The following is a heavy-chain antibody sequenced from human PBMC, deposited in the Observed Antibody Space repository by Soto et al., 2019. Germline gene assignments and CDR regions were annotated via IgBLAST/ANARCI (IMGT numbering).Heavy chain of an antibody. Sequence: ASVKVSCKASGFTFTSSAMQWVRQARGQRLEWIGWIVVGSGNTNYAQKFQERVTITRDMSTSTAYMELSSLRSEDTAVYYCAAPTNFTIFGVANDAFDIWGQGTMVTVSS. J-gene: IGHJ3*02. V-gene: IGHV1-58*02. CDR3: AAPTNFTIFGVANDAFDI. D-gene: IGHD3-3*01. CDR1: GFTFTSSA. CDR2: IVVGSGNT.